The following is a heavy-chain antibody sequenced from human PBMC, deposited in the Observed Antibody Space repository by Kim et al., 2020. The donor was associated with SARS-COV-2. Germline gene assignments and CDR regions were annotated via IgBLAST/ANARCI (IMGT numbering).Heavy chain of an antibody. Sequence: ASVKVSCKASGYTFTGYYMHWVRQAPGQGLEWMGWINPNSGGTNYAQKFQGWVTMSRDTSISTAYMELSRLRSDDTAVYCCAIGSGSYHNYYYYYGMDVWGQGTTVTVSS. CDR2: INPNSGGT. V-gene: IGHV1-2*04. CDR1: GYTFTGYY. CDR3: AIGSGSYHNYYYYYGMDV. D-gene: IGHD3-10*01. J-gene: IGHJ6*02.